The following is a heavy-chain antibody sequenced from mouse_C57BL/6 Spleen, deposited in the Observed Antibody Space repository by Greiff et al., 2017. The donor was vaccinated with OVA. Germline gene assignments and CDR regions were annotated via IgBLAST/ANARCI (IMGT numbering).Heavy chain of an antibody. CDR2: IDPKSGGT. D-gene: IGHD1-3*01. CDR1: GYTFTSYW. CDR3: AREWYQLDAMDY. V-gene: IGHV1-72*01. J-gene: IGHJ4*01. Sequence: QVQLKQPGAELVKPGASVKLSCKASGYTFTSYWMHWVKHRPGRGVEWIGRIDPKSGGTKETETIKSKATLTVDKPSSTAYMQLSSLTSADSAVSCSAREWYQLDAMDYWGQGTTVTVSS.